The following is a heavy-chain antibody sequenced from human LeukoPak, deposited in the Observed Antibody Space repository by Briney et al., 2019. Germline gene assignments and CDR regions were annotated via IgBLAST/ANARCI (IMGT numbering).Heavy chain of an antibody. Sequence: SETLSLTCTVSGGSVSSGSNYWSWIRQPPGKGLEWIGYIYYTGNTNYNPSLKSRVTISVDTSKNQFSLKLSSVTAADTAVYYCARDTGYCSGGSCYHNYFDHWGQGTLVTVSS. V-gene: IGHV4-61*01. CDR2: IYYTGNT. CDR3: ARDTGYCSGGSCYHNYFDH. CDR1: GGSVSSGSNY. D-gene: IGHD2-15*01. J-gene: IGHJ4*02.